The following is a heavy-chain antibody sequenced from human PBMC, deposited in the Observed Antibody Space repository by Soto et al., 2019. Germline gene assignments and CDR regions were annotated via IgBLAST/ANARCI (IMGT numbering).Heavy chain of an antibody. V-gene: IGHV6-1*01. J-gene: IGHJ4*01. Sequence: QTLSLTCAISGGSVSSNIAAWNWVRQSPSRGLEWLGRTKYRSKWYTDYATSVKSRITINPDTSKNQVSLQLNSVTPEDTAVYYCAREGRTTWTYYFDFWGHGILVTASS. D-gene: IGHD1-1*01. CDR3: AREGRTTWTYYFDF. CDR2: TKYRSKWYT. CDR1: GGSVSSNIAA.